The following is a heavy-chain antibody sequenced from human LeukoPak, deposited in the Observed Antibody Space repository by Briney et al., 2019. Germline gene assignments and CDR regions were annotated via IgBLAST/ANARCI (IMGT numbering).Heavy chain of an antibody. J-gene: IGHJ4*02. Sequence: SETLSLTCTVSGGSISSGGYYWSWIRQHPGKGLEWIGYIYYSESTYYNPAPKSRVTISVDTSKNQFSLKLSSVTAADTAVYYCAREDTAMVDYWGKGTLVSVSS. V-gene: IGHV4-31*03. D-gene: IGHD5-18*01. CDR2: IYYSEST. CDR3: AREDTAMVDY. CDR1: GGSISSGGYY.